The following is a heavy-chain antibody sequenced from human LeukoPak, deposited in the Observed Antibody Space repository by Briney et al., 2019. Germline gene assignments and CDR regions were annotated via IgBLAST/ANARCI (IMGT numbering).Heavy chain of an antibody. D-gene: IGHD3-22*01. CDR2: ISSNGGST. CDR1: GFTFSSYA. Sequence: PGGSLRLSCAASGFTFSSYAMHWVRQAAGKGLEYVSAISSNGGSTYYANSVKGRFTISRDNSKNTLYLQMGSLRAEDMAVYYCARDGSRDDSSGYYYDGYFDYWGQGTLVTVSS. CDR3: ARDGSRDDSSGYYYDGYFDY. V-gene: IGHV3-64*01. J-gene: IGHJ4*02.